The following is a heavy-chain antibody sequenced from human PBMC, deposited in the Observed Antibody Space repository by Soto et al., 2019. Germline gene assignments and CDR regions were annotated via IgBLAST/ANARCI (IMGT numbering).Heavy chain of an antibody. Sequence: GASVKVSCKASGYTFTSYGISWVRQAPGQGLEWMGWISAYNGNTNYAQKLQGRVTMTTDTSTSTAYMELRSLRSDDTAVYYCARVKQYYYDSSGYRYNWFDPWGQGTLVTVSS. CDR3: ARVKQYYYDSSGYRYNWFDP. D-gene: IGHD3-22*01. J-gene: IGHJ5*02. CDR2: ISAYNGNT. V-gene: IGHV1-18*01. CDR1: GYTFTSYG.